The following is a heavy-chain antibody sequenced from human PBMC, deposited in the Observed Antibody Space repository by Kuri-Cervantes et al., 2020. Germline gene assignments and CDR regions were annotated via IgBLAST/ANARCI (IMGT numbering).Heavy chain of an antibody. CDR2: MNPNSGNT. D-gene: IGHD6-19*01. J-gene: IGHJ4*02. CDR1: GYTFTSYD. V-gene: IGHV1-8*01. CDR3: ARGGYSSGWSHFDY. Sequence: ASVKVSCKASGYTFTSYDINWVRQATGQGLEWMGWMNPNSGNTGYAQKFQGRVTMTRNTSISTAYMELSSLRSEGTAVYYCARGGYSSGWSHFDYWGQGTLVTVSS.